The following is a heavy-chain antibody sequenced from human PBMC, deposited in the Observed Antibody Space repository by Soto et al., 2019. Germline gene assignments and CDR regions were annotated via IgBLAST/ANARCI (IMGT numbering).Heavy chain of an antibody. CDR3: ARDTDSDTWNDPFDY. Sequence: ESVGGLVQPGRSLRLSCAASGFIFDDFAMHWVRQAPGKGLEWVSGISWNSGSTDYAASVKGRFIISRDNARNSLYLQMNSLRPEDTALYYCARDTDSDTWNDPFDYWGQGALVIVS. V-gene: IGHV3-9*01. CDR2: ISWNSGST. CDR1: GFIFDDFA. J-gene: IGHJ4*02. D-gene: IGHD1-1*01.